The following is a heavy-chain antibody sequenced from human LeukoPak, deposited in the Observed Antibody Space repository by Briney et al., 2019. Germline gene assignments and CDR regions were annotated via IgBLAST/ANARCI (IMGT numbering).Heavy chain of an antibody. CDR3: ASCGSSWYLSYYYYYGMDV. J-gene: IGHJ6*02. Sequence: SETLSLTCTVSGGSISSSNYYWGWIRQPPGKGLEWIGSIYYSGSTYYNPSLKSRVTISVDTSKNQFSLKLSSVTAADTAVYYCASCGSSWYLSYYYYYGMDVWGQGTTVTVSS. CDR2: IYYSGST. V-gene: IGHV4-39*01. CDR1: GGSISSSNYY. D-gene: IGHD6-13*01.